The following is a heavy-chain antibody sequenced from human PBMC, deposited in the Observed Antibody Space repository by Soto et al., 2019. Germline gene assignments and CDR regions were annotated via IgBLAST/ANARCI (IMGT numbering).Heavy chain of an antibody. D-gene: IGHD3-9*01. J-gene: IGHJ4*02. Sequence: QVQLVESGGGVVQPGRSQRLSCAASELNFSGYGMHWVRQAPGKGVEWVTFIGYDGSNKNYADSVKGRFTISRDNSKNTLYLQMDRLRAEHTAVYYCARYSEYDNYRGGGFDYWGQGTLVIVSS. CDR2: IGYDGSNK. V-gene: IGHV3-33*01. CDR1: ELNFSGYG. CDR3: ARYSEYDNYRGGGFDY.